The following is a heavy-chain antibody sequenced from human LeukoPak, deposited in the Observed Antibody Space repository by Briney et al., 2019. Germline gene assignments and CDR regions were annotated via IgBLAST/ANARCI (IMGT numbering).Heavy chain of an antibody. CDR1: GYTFTGYY. V-gene: IGHV1-2*02. CDR3: ATFMITFGAFDI. CDR2: INPNSGGT. D-gene: IGHD3-16*01. Sequence: ASVKVSCKASGYTFTGYYMHWVRQAPGQGLEWMGWINPNSGGTNYAQKFQGRVTMTRDTSISTAYMGLSRLRSDDTAVYYCATFMITFGAFDIWGQGTMVTVSS. J-gene: IGHJ3*02.